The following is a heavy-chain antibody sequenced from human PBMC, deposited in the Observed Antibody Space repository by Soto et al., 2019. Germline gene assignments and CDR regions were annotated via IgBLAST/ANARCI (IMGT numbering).Heavy chain of an antibody. CDR2: IYYTGNT. Sequence: WTWIRQHPGKGLEWIAYIYYTGNTYYNPSLKSRLSISVDTSKNQFSLNLRSVTAADTAVYYCEREQWGYDSWGQGTLVTVSS. CDR3: EREQWGYDS. V-gene: IGHV4-31*02. J-gene: IGHJ4*02. D-gene: IGHD2-15*01.